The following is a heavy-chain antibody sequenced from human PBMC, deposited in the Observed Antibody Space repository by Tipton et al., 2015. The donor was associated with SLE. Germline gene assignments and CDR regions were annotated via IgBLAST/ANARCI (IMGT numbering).Heavy chain of an antibody. V-gene: IGHV4-59*01. J-gene: IGHJ4*02. D-gene: IGHD3-16*01. CDR3: ARRSGGGGEFDY. Sequence: TLSLTCTVSGGSISSYYWSWIRQPPGKGLEWIGYIYYSGSTNYNPSLKSRVTISVDTSKNQFSLKLSSVTAADTAVYYCARRSGGGGEFDYWGQGTPATVSS. CDR2: IYYSGST. CDR1: GGSISSYY.